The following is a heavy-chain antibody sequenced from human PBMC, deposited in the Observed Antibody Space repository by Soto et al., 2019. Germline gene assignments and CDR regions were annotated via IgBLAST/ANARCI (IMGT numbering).Heavy chain of an antibody. J-gene: IGHJ3*02. D-gene: IGHD2-21*02. CDR3: ARQRTTVVTQAYFEM. CDR1: GESISSSSYY. Sequence: SETLSLTCIVSGESISSSSYYWGWIRQPPGKGLEWIGSIYYSGRTYYNPSLKSRVSISIDTSKNQFSLKLSSVTAADTALYYCARQRTTVVTQAYFEMWGQGTKVTVSS. CDR2: IYYSGRT. V-gene: IGHV4-39*01.